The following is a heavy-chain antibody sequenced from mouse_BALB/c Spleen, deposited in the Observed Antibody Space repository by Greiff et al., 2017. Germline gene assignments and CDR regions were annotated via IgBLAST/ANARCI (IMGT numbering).Heavy chain of an antibody. V-gene: IGHV1-7*01. Sequence: VQLQQSGAELAKPGASVKMSCKASGYTFTSYWMHWVKQRPGQGLEWIGYINPSTGYTEYNQKFKDKATLTADKSSSTAYMQLSSLTSEDSAVYYCARVLPYYAMDYWGQGTSVTVSS. J-gene: IGHJ4*01. CDR2: INPSTGYT. D-gene: IGHD1-1*01. CDR3: ARVLPYYAMDY. CDR1: GYTFTSYW.